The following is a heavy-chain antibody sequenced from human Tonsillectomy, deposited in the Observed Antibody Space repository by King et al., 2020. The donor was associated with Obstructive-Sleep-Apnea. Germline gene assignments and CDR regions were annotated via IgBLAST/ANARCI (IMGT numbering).Heavy chain of an antibody. J-gene: IGHJ5*02. CDR1: GYTFTGHY. CDR3: ARGVSGWYVGKQFDP. D-gene: IGHD6-19*01. Sequence: VQLVESGAEVKKPGASVKVSCKASGYTFTGHYMHWVRQAPGQGLEWMGWINPKSGGTKYAQKFQGRVTMTRDMSISTAYMELNSLRSEDTAVYYCARGVSGWYVGKQFDPWGQGTLVTVSS. V-gene: IGHV1-2*02. CDR2: INPKSGGT.